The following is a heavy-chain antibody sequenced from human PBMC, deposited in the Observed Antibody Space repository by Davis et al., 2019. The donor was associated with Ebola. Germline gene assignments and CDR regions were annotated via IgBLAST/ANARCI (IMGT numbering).Heavy chain of an antibody. CDR3: AKDTSNIWFDI. D-gene: IGHD1-26*01. CDR2: IYTDGRM. V-gene: IGHV3-53*01. J-gene: IGHJ3*02. CDR1: GFSVSDKY. Sequence: GGSLRLSCAASGFSVSDKYMSWVRQAPGKGLEWVSVIYTDGRMYHADSVKGRFTISRDNSKNTLYLQMNGLRVEDTAIYYCAKDTSNIWFDIWGQGTNVTVSS.